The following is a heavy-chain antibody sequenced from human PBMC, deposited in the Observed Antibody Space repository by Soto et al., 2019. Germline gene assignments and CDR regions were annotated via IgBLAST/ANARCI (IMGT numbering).Heavy chain of an antibody. Sequence: GESLKISCKGSGYSFSHDWIGWVRQMPGKGLEWMGFVYPYDSDTKYNPSFQGQVTISADKSINTAYLQWSSLKASDTAMYYCARLMVVAAPAGWLDTWGQGTLVTVSS. V-gene: IGHV5-51*01. CDR2: VYPYDSDT. D-gene: IGHD2-15*01. J-gene: IGHJ5*02. CDR3: ARLMVVAAPAGWLDT. CDR1: GYSFSHDW.